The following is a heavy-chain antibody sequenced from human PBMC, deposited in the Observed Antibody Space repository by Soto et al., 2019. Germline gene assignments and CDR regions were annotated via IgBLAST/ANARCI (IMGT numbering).Heavy chain of an antibody. J-gene: IGHJ3*02. CDR3: ARRALGSSRSFDS. Sequence: QVQLVQSGAEVKKPGASVKVSCKASGYTFTSYGISWVRQAPGQGLEWMGWISAYNGNTNYAQKLQGRVTMPPDTSTSTAYMELRSLRSADTAVYYCARRALGSSRSFDSWGQGTVVTFSS. V-gene: IGHV1-18*01. CDR1: GYTFTSYG. D-gene: IGHD6-6*01. CDR2: ISAYNGNT.